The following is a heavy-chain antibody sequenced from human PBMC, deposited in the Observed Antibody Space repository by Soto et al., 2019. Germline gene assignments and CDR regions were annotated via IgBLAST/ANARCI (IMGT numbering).Heavy chain of an antibody. J-gene: IGHJ4*02. CDR3: ARVSMITFGGVIFDY. Sequence: SQTLSVTCAISGDNVSSNSSSWDWIRQSPSRGLEWLGRTYYRSKWYNDYAVSVKSRITINPDTSKNQFSLQLNSVTPEDTAVYYCARVSMITFGGVIFDYWGQGTLVTVSS. CDR2: TYYRSKWYN. D-gene: IGHD3-16*01. V-gene: IGHV6-1*01. CDR1: GDNVSSNSSS.